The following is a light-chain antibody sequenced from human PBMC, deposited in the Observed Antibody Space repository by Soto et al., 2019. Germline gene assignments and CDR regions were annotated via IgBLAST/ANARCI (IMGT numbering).Light chain of an antibody. J-gene: IGKJ4*01. V-gene: IGKV1-33*01. CDR1: QDISRY. CDR2: DVS. Sequence: MTQSPASLSASVGDRVTISCQASQDISRYLNWYQHKPGRAPQLLINDVSTLETGVPSRFSATGSGTEFTLTINGLQPEDLATYYCQQYDIPPSTFGGGTKVAIK. CDR3: QQYDIPPST.